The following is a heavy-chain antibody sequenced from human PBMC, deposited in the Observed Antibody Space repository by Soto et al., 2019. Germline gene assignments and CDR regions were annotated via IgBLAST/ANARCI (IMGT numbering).Heavy chain of an antibody. CDR3: ARGGPIVVVPAAISREEYFQH. Sequence: LSLTCAVYGGSFSGYYWSWIRQPPGKGLEWIGEINHSGSTNYNPSLKSRVTISVDTSKNQFSLKLSSVTAADTAVYYCARGGPIVVVPAAISREEYFQHWGQGTLVTVSS. CDR1: GGSFSGYY. D-gene: IGHD2-2*01. CDR2: INHSGST. V-gene: IGHV4-34*01. J-gene: IGHJ1*01.